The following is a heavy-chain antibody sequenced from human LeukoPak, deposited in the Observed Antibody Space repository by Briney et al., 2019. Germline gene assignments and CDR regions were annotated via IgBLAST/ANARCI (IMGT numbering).Heavy chain of an antibody. CDR1: GFTFSSYA. Sequence: GGSLRLSCAASGFTFSSYAMSWVRQAPGKGLEWVSIISGSGGSTSYADSVKGRFTTSRDNSNNTLYLQMSSLRAEDTALYYCAKTVRTRWGFDYWGQGTLVTVSS. D-gene: IGHD4-23*01. J-gene: IGHJ4*02. V-gene: IGHV3-23*01. CDR2: ISGSGGST. CDR3: AKTVRTRWGFDY.